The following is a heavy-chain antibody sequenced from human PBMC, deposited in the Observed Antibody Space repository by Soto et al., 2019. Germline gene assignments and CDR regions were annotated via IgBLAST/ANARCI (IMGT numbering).Heavy chain of an antibody. J-gene: IGHJ5*02. CDR3: ALGGEWPNWFDP. D-gene: IGHD3-10*01. Sequence: SVKVSRKASGYTFTSYGISWVRQAPGQGREWMGGFDPEDGETIYAQKFQGRVTMTRDTSTSTVYMELSSLRSEDTAVYYCALGGEWPNWFDPWGQGTLVTVSS. CDR2: FDPEDGET. V-gene: IGHV1-18*01. CDR1: GYTFTSYG.